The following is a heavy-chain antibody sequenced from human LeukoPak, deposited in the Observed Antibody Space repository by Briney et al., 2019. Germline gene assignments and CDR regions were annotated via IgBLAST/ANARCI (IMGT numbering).Heavy chain of an antibody. CDR2: IWYDGSNK. V-gene: IGHV3-33*03. Sequence: GGSLRLSCAASGFTFSSYGMHWVRQAPGKGLEWVAVIWYDGSNKYYADSVKGRFTISRDNSKNSLYLQMNSLRTEDTALYYCAKDILEQQLVHGNDYWGQGTLVTVSS. CDR1: GFTFSSYG. J-gene: IGHJ4*02. CDR3: AKDILEQQLVHGNDY. D-gene: IGHD6-13*01.